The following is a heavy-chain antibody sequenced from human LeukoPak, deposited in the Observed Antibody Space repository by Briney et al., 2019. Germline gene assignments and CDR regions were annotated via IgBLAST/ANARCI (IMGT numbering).Heavy chain of an antibody. CDR2: ISAYNGNT. J-gene: IGHJ4*02. Sequence: ASVKVSCKASGYTFTSYGISWVRQAPGQGHEGMGWISAYNGNTNYAQKLQGRVTMTTDTSTSTAYMELRSLRSDDTAVYYCARPSKAYCGGDCPDYFDYWGQGTLVTVSS. CDR1: GYTFTSYG. CDR3: ARPSKAYCGGDCPDYFDY. V-gene: IGHV1-18*01. D-gene: IGHD2-21*02.